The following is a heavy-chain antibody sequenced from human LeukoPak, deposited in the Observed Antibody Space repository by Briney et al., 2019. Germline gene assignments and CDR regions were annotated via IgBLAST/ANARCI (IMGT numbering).Heavy chain of an antibody. J-gene: IGHJ3*02. CDR1: GFTFSSYS. D-gene: IGHD5-18*01. Sequence: PGGSLRLSCAASGFTFSSYSMTWVRQAPGKGLEWVSSISSSSSYIYYADSVKGRFTISRDNAKNSLYLQMNSLRAEDTAVYYCARCRVGYNAFDIWGQGTMVTVSS. V-gene: IGHV3-21*01. CDR2: ISSSSSYI. CDR3: ARCRVGYNAFDI.